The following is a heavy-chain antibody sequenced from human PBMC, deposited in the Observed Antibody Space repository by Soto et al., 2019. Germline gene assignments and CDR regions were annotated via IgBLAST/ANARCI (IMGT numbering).Heavy chain of an antibody. D-gene: IGHD6-13*01. V-gene: IGHV1-18*01. Sequence: QVQLVQSGADVRKPGTSVSVSCKASGYTFVHYGITWVRQAPGQGLEYMGWISAYNGKTNYAQKFQGRFTMTTDTSTSTASMDLRSLRYDDTALYYRVRDLDPWKQPPENWFDSWGQGTLVTVTS. CDR3: VRDLDPWKQPPENWFDS. J-gene: IGHJ5*01. CDR2: ISAYNGKT. CDR1: GYTFVHYG.